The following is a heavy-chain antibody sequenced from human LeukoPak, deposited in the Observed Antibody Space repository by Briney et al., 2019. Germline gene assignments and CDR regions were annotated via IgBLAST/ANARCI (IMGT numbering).Heavy chain of an antibody. V-gene: IGHV3-49*03. Sequence: GGSLRLSCTTSGFTFGDYVVSWFRQAPGKGLEWVGFIRGKPYGGTTEYAASVKGRFTISRDDSKSIAYLQMNSLKTEDTAVYYCTRGSDSIFGVARDGFDYWGQGTLVTVSS. CDR2: IRGKPYGGTT. J-gene: IGHJ4*02. CDR1: GFTFGDYV. CDR3: TRGSDSIFGVARDGFDY. D-gene: IGHD3-3*01.